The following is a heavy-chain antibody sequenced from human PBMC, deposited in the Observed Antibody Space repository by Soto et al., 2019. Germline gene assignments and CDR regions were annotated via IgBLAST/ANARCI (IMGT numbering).Heavy chain of an antibody. CDR2: ISTWSSYS. CDR3: ARASHDYGALDY. V-gene: IGHV3-21*01. Sequence: GGSLRLSCAASGFTFSSYNMNWVRQAPGKGLEWVSYISTWSSYSFYADSVKGRFTISRDNSENSLYLQLDSLRDEDTAVYYCARASHDYGALDYWGQGALVTVSS. J-gene: IGHJ4*02. D-gene: IGHD4-17*01. CDR1: GFTFSSYN.